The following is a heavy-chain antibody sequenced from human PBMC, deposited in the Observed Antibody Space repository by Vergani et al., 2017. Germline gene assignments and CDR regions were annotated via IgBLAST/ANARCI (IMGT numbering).Heavy chain of an antibody. CDR1: GYTFIGFF. V-gene: IGHV1-46*03. CDR2: INPSGGHT. Sequence: QVHLMQSGAEVKKPGASVTVSCKASGYTFIGFFIHWVRQAPGHGLEWMGWINPSGGHTNYAQKFQGRVTMTRDTSTSTVYMELSSLRSEDTAIYYCARGDYGILTGYRYWGQGTLVTVSA. D-gene: IGHD3-9*01. J-gene: IGHJ4*02. CDR3: ARGDYGILTGYRY.